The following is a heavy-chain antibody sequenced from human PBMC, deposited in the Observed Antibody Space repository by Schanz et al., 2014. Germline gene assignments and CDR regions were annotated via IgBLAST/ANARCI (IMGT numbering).Heavy chain of an antibody. V-gene: IGHV1-69*02. CDR1: GGTFSTYT. CDR2: IIPILGIA. CDR3: AASGAGYSSSWDFDY. D-gene: IGHD6-13*01. J-gene: IGHJ4*02. Sequence: QVQLVQSGAEVTKPGSSVKVSCKASGGTFSTYTISWVRQAPGQGLEWMGRIIPILGIANYAQKFQGRVTITADKSTFTADMNVSSLRSEDTAVYYCAASGAGYSSSWDFDYWGQGTLVTVSS.